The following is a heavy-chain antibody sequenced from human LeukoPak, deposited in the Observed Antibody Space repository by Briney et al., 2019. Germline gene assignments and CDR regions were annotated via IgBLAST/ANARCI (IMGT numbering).Heavy chain of an antibody. Sequence: PGGSLRLSCAASGFTFSSYDMHWVRQAPGKGLEWVAVISYDGSNKYYADSVKGRFTISRDNSKNTLYLQMNSLRAEDTAVYYCAHCSGGSCYSEYFQHWGQGTLVTVSS. CDR3: AHCSGGSCYSEYFQH. D-gene: IGHD2-15*01. CDR2: ISYDGSNK. V-gene: IGHV3-30*03. CDR1: GFTFSSYD. J-gene: IGHJ1*01.